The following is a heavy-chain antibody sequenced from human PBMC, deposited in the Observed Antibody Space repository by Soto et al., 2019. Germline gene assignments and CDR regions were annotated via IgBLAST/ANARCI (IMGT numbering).Heavy chain of an antibody. V-gene: IGHV3-7*01. J-gene: IGHJ6*02. CDR2: IKQDGSEK. CDR3: ARGGTLITMVRGARLKGYGMDV. Sequence: GGSLRLSCAASGFTFSTYWMSWVRQAPGKGLEWVANIKQDGSEKYYVDSVKGRFTTSRDNAKKSLYLQMNSLRAEDTAVYYCARGGTLITMVRGARLKGYGMDVWGQGSTVTVSS. D-gene: IGHD3-10*01. CDR1: GFTFSTYW.